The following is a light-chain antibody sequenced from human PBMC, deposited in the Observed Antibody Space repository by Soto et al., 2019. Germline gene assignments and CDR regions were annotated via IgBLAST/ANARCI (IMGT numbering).Light chain of an antibody. CDR3: QHYGSAPST. J-gene: IGKJ5*01. V-gene: IGKV3-20*01. Sequence: EIVLTQSPGTLSLSPGEGATLSCRASQSVSSNFLAWYQQKPGQAPRLLIYGASSRATGIPDRFSGSGSGTDFTLTISRLEPVDFAVYYCQHYGSAPSTFGQGTRLEIK. CDR2: GAS. CDR1: QSVSSNF.